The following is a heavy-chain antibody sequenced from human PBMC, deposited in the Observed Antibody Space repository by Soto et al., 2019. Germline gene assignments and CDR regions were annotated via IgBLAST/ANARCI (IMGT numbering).Heavy chain of an antibody. CDR2: IYYSGST. CDR1: GGSISSSSYY. Sequence: SETLSLTCTVSGGSISSSSYYWGWIRQPPGKGLEWIGSIYYSGSTYYNPSLKSRVTISVDTSKNQFSLKLSSVTAADTAVYYCARQPRFLEWFGGAFDIWGQGTMVTVSS. V-gene: IGHV4-39*01. J-gene: IGHJ3*02. D-gene: IGHD3-3*01. CDR3: ARQPRFLEWFGGAFDI.